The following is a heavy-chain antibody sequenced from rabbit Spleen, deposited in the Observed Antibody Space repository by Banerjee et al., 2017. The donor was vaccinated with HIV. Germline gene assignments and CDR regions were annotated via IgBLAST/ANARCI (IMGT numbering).Heavy chain of an antibody. Sequence: QLKESGGGLVQPGGSLKLSCKASGFTLNNYYMNWVRQAPGKGLEWIGYMELLFGRTYYATWVNGRFTISSDNAQNTVDLQMNSLTAADTATYFCAREDVGGSVSLWGPGTLVTVS. V-gene: IGHV1S7*01. CDR2: MELLFGRT. CDR3: AREDVGGSVSL. D-gene: IGHD1-1*01. J-gene: IGHJ4*01. CDR1: GFTLNNYY.